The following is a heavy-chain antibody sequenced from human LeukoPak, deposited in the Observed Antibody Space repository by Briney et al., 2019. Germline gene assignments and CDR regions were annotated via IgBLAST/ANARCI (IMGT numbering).Heavy chain of an antibody. J-gene: IGHJ4*02. CDR1: GFTFRSYA. Sequence: GGPVTLPCAASGFTFRSYAITWVRQAPGKGREGVSSVISNGSKTYYAVSVKGQFTISRDNYKNMVFLQMNSLRAEDTAVYYCGKEEQRVISRGLDYWGQGTLVTVSS. V-gene: IGHV3-23*05. D-gene: IGHD2-21*01. CDR3: GKEEQRVISRGLDY. CDR2: VISNGSKT.